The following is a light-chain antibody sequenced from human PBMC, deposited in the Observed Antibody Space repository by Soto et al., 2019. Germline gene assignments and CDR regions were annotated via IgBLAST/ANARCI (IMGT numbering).Light chain of an antibody. J-gene: IGKJ1*01. CDR2: GAS. CDR1: QSVSNNY. CDR3: QQYGSSSLT. V-gene: IGKV3-20*01. Sequence: EIVLTQTPGTLSLSPGERATLSCWASQSVSNNYLAWYQQKPGQAPRLFIYGASSRATGIPDRFSGSGSGKDFNLTINSLEPEDFAVYFCQQYGSSSLTFGQGTKVEIK.